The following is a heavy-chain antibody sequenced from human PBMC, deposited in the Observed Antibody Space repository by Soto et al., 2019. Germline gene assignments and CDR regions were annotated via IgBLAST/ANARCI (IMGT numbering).Heavy chain of an antibody. Sequence: QITLKESGPTLVKPTQPLTLTCTFSGFSLSPSGVGVGWIRQPPGKALEWLALFYGDDDKRYNPSLKSRLTITKDTSKNQDLLTLTNMDPVDTATNNCARRPSSITSDTARGDFDLEGRSTLVTVAS. J-gene: IGHJ2*01. CDR1: GFSLSPSGVG. CDR3: ARRPSSITSDTARGDFDL. V-gene: IGHV2-5*02. D-gene: IGHD1-20*01. CDR2: FYGDDDK.